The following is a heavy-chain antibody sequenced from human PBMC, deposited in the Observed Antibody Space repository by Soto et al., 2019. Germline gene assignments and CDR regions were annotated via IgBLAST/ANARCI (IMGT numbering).Heavy chain of an antibody. CDR3: AKDHQQLGPIDALDI. CDR1: GFTFSAYA. D-gene: IGHD6-13*01. CDR2: IWYDGDPK. J-gene: IGHJ3*02. Sequence: GGSLRLSCAASGFTFSAYAMHWVRQAPGKGLEWVAVIWYDGDPKYYADSVRGRFTISRDTSKNTLYLQMNSLRAEDTAVYYCAKDHQQLGPIDALDIWGQGTMVTVSS. V-gene: IGHV3-33*06.